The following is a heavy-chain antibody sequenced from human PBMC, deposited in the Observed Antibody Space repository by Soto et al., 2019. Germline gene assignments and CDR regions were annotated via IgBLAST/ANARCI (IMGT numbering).Heavy chain of an antibody. CDR1: GYTFTYYD. Sequence: QVQLVQSGAEVKKPGASVKVSCKAYGYTFTYYDINWVRQATGQGLEWMGWMNPKSGNTGYAQQFQGRVITTRSASISTAYMELSSLRSEDIAVYYCVRVYDEIDNWGQEHLLTVSS. CDR3: VRVYDEIDN. V-gene: IGHV1-8*01. J-gene: IGHJ4*02. CDR2: MNPKSGNT. D-gene: IGHD3-22*01.